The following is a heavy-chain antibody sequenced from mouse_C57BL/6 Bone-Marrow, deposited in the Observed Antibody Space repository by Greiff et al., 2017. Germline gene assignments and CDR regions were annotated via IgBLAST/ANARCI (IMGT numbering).Heavy chain of an antibody. CDR2: IHPNSGST. D-gene: IGHD2-4*01. Sequence: QVQLQQPGAELVKPGASVKLSCKASGYTFTSYWMHWVKQRPGQGLEWIGMIHPNSGSTNYNEKFKSKATLTVDKSSSTAYVQLSSLTSEDSAVYYCARRGYDYEYYYAMDYWGQGTSVTVSS. CDR3: ARRGYDYEYYYAMDY. J-gene: IGHJ4*01. V-gene: IGHV1-64*01. CDR1: GYTFTSYW.